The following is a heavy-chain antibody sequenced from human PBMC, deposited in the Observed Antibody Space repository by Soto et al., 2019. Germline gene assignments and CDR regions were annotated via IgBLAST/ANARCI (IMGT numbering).Heavy chain of an antibody. CDR1: GFIFSTYG. V-gene: IGHV3-30*18. CDR3: AKVRGSSGWYRSFYYYAFDF. CDR2: ISYDGSKR. D-gene: IGHD6-19*01. J-gene: IGHJ6*02. Sequence: GGSLRLSCAASGFIFSTYGMHWVRQAPGKGLEWVAVISYDGSKRYYADSVKGRFTISRDNSKNTQSLQMNSLRVEDTAVYYCAKVRGSSGWYRSFYYYAFDFSGQGTKVTVYS.